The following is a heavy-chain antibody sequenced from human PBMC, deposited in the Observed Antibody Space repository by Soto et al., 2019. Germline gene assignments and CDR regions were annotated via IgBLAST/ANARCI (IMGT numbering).Heavy chain of an antibody. CDR1: GFTFITYW. Sequence: EVQLVESGGGLVQPGGSLRLSCAASGFTFITYWMSWVRQALGKGLEWVANIKQDGSEKNYVDSVKGRFTISRDNAKNSLFLQMNSLRVEDTAVYYCAKIRSAGEPDYWGQGTLVIVSS. J-gene: IGHJ4*02. CDR3: AKIRSAGEPDY. V-gene: IGHV3-7*01. CDR2: IKQDGSEK.